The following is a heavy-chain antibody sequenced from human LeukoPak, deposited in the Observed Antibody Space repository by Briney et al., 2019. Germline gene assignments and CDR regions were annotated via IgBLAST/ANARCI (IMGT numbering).Heavy chain of an antibody. CDR2: ISYDGSNK. J-gene: IGHJ4*02. Sequence: GGSLRLSCAASGFTFSSYGMHWVRQAPGKGLEWVAVISYDGSNKYYADSVKGRFTISRDNSKNTLYLQMNSLRAEDMAVYYCARAPYYGGNDYWGQGTLVTVSS. V-gene: IGHV3-30*03. D-gene: IGHD4-23*01. CDR3: ARAPYYGGNDY. CDR1: GFTFSSYG.